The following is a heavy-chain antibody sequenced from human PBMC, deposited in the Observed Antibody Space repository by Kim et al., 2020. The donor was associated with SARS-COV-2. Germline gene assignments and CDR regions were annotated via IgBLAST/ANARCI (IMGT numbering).Heavy chain of an antibody. CDR1: GYTFTGYY. Sequence: ASVKVSCKASGYTFTGYYMHWVRQAPGQGLEWMGWINPNSGGTNYAQKFQGRVTMTRDTSISTAYMELSRLRSDDTAVYYCARFERDILTGYYNWFDPWGQGTLVTVSS. D-gene: IGHD3-9*01. J-gene: IGHJ5*02. V-gene: IGHV1-2*02. CDR3: ARFERDILTGYYNWFDP. CDR2: INPNSGGT.